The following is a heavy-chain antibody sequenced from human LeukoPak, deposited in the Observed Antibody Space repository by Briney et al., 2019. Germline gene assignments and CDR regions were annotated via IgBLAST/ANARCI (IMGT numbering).Heavy chain of an antibody. CDR1: GFTLSSYW. CDR2: KKQDGSEK. Sequence: GGSLSLSRAASGFTLSSYWMSGVRPPPAKGLDWVANKKQDGSEKYCVDSVKGRFTISRDNAKNSLYLQMNSLGAEDTAVYYCARDHSTSWSTRDLWGRGTLVTVSS. CDR3: ARDHSTSWSTRDL. V-gene: IGHV3-7*01. J-gene: IGHJ2*01. D-gene: IGHD6-13*01.